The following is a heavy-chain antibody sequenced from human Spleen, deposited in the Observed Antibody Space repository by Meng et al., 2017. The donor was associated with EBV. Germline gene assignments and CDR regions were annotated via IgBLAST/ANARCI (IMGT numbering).Heavy chain of an antibody. Sequence: QVQLQESGSGLVRPSQTLSLSCTVSGASITSGGYSWTWIRQTPGKGLEWIGNIYHSGTTYYNPSLKSRVTLSVDTSANQFSLKLTSLTAADTAVYYCARDQPGWFDPWGQGTLVTVSS. CDR3: ARDQPGWFDP. V-gene: IGHV4-30-2*01. CDR2: IYHSGTT. D-gene: IGHD1-14*01. J-gene: IGHJ5*02. CDR1: GASITSGGYS.